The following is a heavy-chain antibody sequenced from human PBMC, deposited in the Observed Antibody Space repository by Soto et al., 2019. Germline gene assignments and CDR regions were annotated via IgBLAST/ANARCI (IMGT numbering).Heavy chain of an antibody. CDR1: GFTFSSYE. V-gene: IGHV3-48*03. J-gene: IGHJ4*02. Sequence: DVRLVESGGGLAQPGGSLRLSCVPSGFTFSSYEMNWFRQAPGKGLEWVSFISSSGTTIYYADSVRGRFTNSRDNTKNSLYLQMNSLRAEDTAIYYCARSGSCSGGSCYSGHNDYWGQGTLVTVSS. CDR3: ARSGSCSGGSCYSGHNDY. D-gene: IGHD2-15*01. CDR2: ISSSGTTI.